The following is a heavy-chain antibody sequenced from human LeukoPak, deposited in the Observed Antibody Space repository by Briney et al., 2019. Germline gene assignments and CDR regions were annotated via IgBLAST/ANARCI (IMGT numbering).Heavy chain of an antibody. CDR2: ISHSGST. Sequence: PSETLSLTCAVYGGSFSGYYWSWIRQPPGKGLEWIGEISHSGSTNYNPSLKSRVTISVDTSKNQFSLKLSSVTAADTAVYYCARVGAGYYYDSWGQGTLVTVSS. V-gene: IGHV4-34*01. J-gene: IGHJ4*02. CDR1: GGSFSGYY. CDR3: ARVGAGYYYDS. D-gene: IGHD3-22*01.